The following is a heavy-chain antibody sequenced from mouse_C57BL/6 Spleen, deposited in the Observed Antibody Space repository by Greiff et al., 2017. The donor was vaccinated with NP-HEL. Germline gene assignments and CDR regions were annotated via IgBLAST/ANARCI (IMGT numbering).Heavy chain of an antibody. D-gene: IGHD1-1*01. CDR2: ISYDGSN. J-gene: IGHJ4*01. CDR1: GYSITSGYY. V-gene: IGHV3-6*01. Sequence: EVKLLESGPGLVKPSQSLSLTCSVTGYSITSGYYWNWIRQFPGNKLEWMGYISYDGSNNYNPSLKNRISITRDTSKNQFFLKLNSVTTEDTATYYCARNDYYGLYYYAMDYWGQGTSVTVSS. CDR3: ARNDYYGLYYYAMDY.